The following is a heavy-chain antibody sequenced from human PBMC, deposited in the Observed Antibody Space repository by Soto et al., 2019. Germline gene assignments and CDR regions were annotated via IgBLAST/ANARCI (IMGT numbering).Heavy chain of an antibody. CDR1: GGSISSSSYY. CDR3: ARPLYSGYGYYFDY. J-gene: IGHJ4*02. D-gene: IGHD5-12*01. Sequence: SETLSLTCTVSGGSISSSSYYWGWIRQPPGKGLEWIGSIYYSGSTYYNPSLKSRVTISVDTSKNQFSLKLSSVTAADTVVYYCARPLYSGYGYYFDYWGQGTLVTVSS. V-gene: IGHV4-39*01. CDR2: IYYSGST.